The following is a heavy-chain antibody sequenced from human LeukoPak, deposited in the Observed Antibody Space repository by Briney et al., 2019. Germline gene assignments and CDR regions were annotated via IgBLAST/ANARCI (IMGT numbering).Heavy chain of an antibody. CDR2: IGPSGGSI. D-gene: IGHD6-19*01. V-gene: IGHV3-21*04. CDR3: ARLAGSRPPWYFDL. J-gene: IGHJ2*01. CDR1: GFTFTSYS. Sequence: GGSLRLSCATYGFTFTSYSINWVRQAPGKGLEWVSSIGPSGGSIFYADSVKGRITISRDNAQNSLHLQLSSLRADDTAVYYCARLAGSRPPWYFDLWGRGTLVTVSS.